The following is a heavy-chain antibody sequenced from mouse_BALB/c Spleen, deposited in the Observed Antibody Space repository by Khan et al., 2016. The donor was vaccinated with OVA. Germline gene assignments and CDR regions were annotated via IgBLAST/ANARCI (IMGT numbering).Heavy chain of an antibody. CDR2: IRDGGSYT. D-gene: IGHD2-13*01. V-gene: IGHV5-4*02. J-gene: IGHJ3*01. CDR1: GFTFSDYY. CDR3: ARGYYGDPFAY. Sequence: EVELVESGGGLVKPGGSLKLSCAASGFTFSDYYMYWVRQTPEKRLEWVATIRDGGSYTYYPDSVKGRFTISRDDVKNILYLQMSSLKSEDTAMYYCARGYYGDPFAYWGQGTLVTVSA.